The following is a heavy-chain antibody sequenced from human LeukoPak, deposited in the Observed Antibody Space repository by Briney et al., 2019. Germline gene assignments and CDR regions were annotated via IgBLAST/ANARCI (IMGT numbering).Heavy chain of an antibody. CDR3: ARVLKGRAPFDY. J-gene: IGHJ4*02. Sequence: PSETLSLTCTVSGGSISSSSYYWGWIRQPPGKGLEWIGSIYYSGSTYYNPSLKGRVTISVDTSKNQFSLKLSSVTAADTAVYYCARVLKGRAPFDYWGQGTLVTVSS. V-gene: IGHV4-39*01. CDR1: GGSISSSSYY. CDR2: IYYSGST.